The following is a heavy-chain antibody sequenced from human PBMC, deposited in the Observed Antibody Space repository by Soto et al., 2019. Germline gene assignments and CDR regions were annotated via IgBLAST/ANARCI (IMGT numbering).Heavy chain of an antibody. J-gene: IGHJ3*02. CDR2: IYYSGT. Sequence: PSETLSLTCSVSGGSISSYYWSWIRQPPGKGLEWIAYIYYSGTSYNPSLKSRVSISLDTSKNQFSLKLSSVTAADTALYYFARTYDGSGPNSGGYAFDIWGQGTMVTVSS. V-gene: IGHV4-59*01. CDR3: ARTYDGSGPNSGGYAFDI. CDR1: GGSISSYY. D-gene: IGHD3-22*01.